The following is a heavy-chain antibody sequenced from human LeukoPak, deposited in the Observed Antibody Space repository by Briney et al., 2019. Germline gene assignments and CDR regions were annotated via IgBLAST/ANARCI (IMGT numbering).Heavy chain of an antibody. CDR1: GFTFSSYS. V-gene: IGHV3-21*01. CDR3: ARDAGGSSNFDY. J-gene: IGHJ4*02. Sequence: GGSLRLSCAASGFTFSSYSMNWVRQAPRKGLEWVSSISSSSSYIYYADSVKGRFTISRDNAKNSLYLQMNSLRVEDTAVYYCARDAGGSSNFDYWGQGTLVTVSS. D-gene: IGHD1-26*01. CDR2: ISSSSSYI.